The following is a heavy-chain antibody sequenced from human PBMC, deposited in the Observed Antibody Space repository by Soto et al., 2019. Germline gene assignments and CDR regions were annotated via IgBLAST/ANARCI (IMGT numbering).Heavy chain of an antibody. CDR1: GGTFSRHS. Sequence: QVQMVQSGAEVKKPGSSARVSCKVSGGTFSRHSISWVRQAPGQGLEWMGGIIPIFDATQYAQKFQGRLTITADESTPPFHMDLSGLRPEDTAIYFCARDLTSVRGSWGQGTRVTVS. J-gene: IGHJ4*02. CDR3: ARDLTSVRGS. CDR2: IIPIFDAT. D-gene: IGHD3-10*01. V-gene: IGHV1-69*01.